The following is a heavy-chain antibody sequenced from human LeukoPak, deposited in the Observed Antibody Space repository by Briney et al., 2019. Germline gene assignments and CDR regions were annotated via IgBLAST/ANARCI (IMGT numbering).Heavy chain of an antibody. Sequence: GESLKISCKGSGYSFTSYWIGWVRQMPGKGLEWMGIIYPGDSDTRYSPSFQGQVTISADKSISTAYLQWSSLKASDTAMYYCARYGGYCSGGSCYPNWFDPWGQGTLVTVSS. CDR2: IYPGDSDT. V-gene: IGHV5-51*01. CDR3: ARYGGYCSGGSCYPNWFDP. CDR1: GYSFTSYW. J-gene: IGHJ5*02. D-gene: IGHD2-15*01.